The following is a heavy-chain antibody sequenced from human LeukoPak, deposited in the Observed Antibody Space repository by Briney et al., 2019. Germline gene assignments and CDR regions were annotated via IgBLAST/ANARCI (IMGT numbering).Heavy chain of an antibody. Sequence: ASVKVSCKASGCTFSSYAISWVRQAPGQGLEWMGGIIPIFGTANYAQKFQGRVTITADESTSTAYMELSSLRSEDTAVYYCARSTSGIAARRFFDYWGQGTLVTVSS. J-gene: IGHJ4*02. CDR3: ARSTSGIAARRFFDY. D-gene: IGHD6-6*01. CDR2: IIPIFGTA. V-gene: IGHV1-69*13. CDR1: GCTFSSYA.